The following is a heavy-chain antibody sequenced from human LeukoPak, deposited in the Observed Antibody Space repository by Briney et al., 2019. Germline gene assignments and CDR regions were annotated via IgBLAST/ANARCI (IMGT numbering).Heavy chain of an antibody. CDR2: IYSGGST. J-gene: IGHJ4*02. CDR1: GFTVSSNY. V-gene: IGHV3-66*01. CDR3: AKDPIVVVVAAFDY. D-gene: IGHD2-15*01. Sequence: GGSLRLSCAASGFTVSSNYMSWVRQAPGKGLGWVSVIYSGGSTYYADSVKGRFIISRDNSKNTLYLQMNSLRAEDTAVYYCAKDPIVVVVAAFDYWGQGTLVTVSS.